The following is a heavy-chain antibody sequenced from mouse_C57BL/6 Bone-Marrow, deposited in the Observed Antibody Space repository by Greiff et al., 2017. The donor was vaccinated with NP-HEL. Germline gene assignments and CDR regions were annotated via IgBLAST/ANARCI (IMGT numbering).Heavy chain of an antibody. CDR2: INPNNGGT. Sequence: VQLQKSGPELVKPGASVKMSCKASGYTFTDYNMHWVKQSHGKSLEWIGYINPNNGGTSYNQKFKGKATLTVNKSSSTAYMELRSLTSEDSAVYYCARRYYGNWDAMDYWGQGTSVTVSS. CDR3: ARRYYGNWDAMDY. J-gene: IGHJ4*01. V-gene: IGHV1-22*01. CDR1: GYTFTDYN. D-gene: IGHD2-1*01.